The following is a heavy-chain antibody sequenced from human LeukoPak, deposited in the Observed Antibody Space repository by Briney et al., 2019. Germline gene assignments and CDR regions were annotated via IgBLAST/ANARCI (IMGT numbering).Heavy chain of an antibody. CDR3: ARRSTVTSYYYYYYGMDV. Sequence: GASVKVSCKASGYTFTSYGISWVRQAPGQGLEWMGWISAYNGNTNYAQKLQGRVTMTTDTSTSTAYMELRSLRSDDTAVYYCARRSTVTSYYYYYYGMDVWGQGTTVTVSS. V-gene: IGHV1-18*01. CDR2: ISAYNGNT. J-gene: IGHJ6*02. D-gene: IGHD4-17*01. CDR1: GYTFTSYG.